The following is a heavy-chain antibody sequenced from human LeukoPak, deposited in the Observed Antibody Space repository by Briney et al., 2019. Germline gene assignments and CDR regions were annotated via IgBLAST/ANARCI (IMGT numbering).Heavy chain of an antibody. D-gene: IGHD6-13*01. V-gene: IGHV3-9*01. CDR3: AKDVASTGASTLDN. Sequence: GGSLRLSCAASGFTFDDYAMHWVRQAPGQGLEWVSGITWDGNGINYADSVKGRFIISRDNAKNSLYLQMHSLRPEDTAFYYCAKDVASTGASTLDNWGPGTLVTVSS. J-gene: IGHJ4*02. CDR2: ITWDGNGI. CDR1: GFTFDDYA.